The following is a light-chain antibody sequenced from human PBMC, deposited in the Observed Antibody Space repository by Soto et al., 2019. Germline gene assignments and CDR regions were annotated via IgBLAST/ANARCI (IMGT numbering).Light chain of an antibody. Sequence: DIQLTQSPSFLSASVGDRVTITCRASQGISTYLAWYQQKPGKAPKLLIYAASTLQSGVPLSFSSSGSGTSFTLTISSLQPEDFATYYCQQLLSYPITFGQGTRLEIK. CDR3: QQLLSYPIT. CDR2: AAS. J-gene: IGKJ5*01. CDR1: QGISTY. V-gene: IGKV1-9*01.